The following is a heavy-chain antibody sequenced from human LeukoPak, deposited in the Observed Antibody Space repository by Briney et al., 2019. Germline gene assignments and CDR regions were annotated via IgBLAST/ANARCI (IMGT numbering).Heavy chain of an antibody. J-gene: IGHJ4*02. CDR1: GFTFDNYG. Sequence: PGGSLRLSCAASGFTFDNYGINWVRQAPGKGLEWVSRIHWNGGRTGYADSVKGRFTISRDNAKNTLYLQMNSLRAEDTAVYYCAKDRRGSYFRTLDYWGQGTLVTVSS. D-gene: IGHD3-10*01. CDR2: IHWNGGRT. V-gene: IGHV3-20*04. CDR3: AKDRRGSYFRTLDY.